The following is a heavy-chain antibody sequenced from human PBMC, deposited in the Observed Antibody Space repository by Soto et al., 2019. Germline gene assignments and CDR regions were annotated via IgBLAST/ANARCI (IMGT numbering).Heavy chain of an antibody. CDR1: GLSFSSYW. CDR2: IGGSGDST. V-gene: IGHV3-23*01. D-gene: IGHD6-19*01. J-gene: IGHJ4*02. CDR3: VRDPAEVSAY. Sequence: GGSLRLSCVVSGLSFSSYWMTWVRQAPGKGLQWVSAIGGSGDSTYYADSVKGRFTISRDNSKNTLYLHLNSLRAEDTAMYYCVRDPAEVSAYWGQGTLVTVSS.